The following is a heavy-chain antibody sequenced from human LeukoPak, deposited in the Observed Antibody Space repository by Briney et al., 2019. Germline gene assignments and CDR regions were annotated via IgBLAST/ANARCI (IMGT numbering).Heavy chain of an antibody. Sequence: GGSLRLSCAASGFTFSSYAMSWVRQAPGKGLEWVSAISGSGGSTYYADSVKGRFTISRDNPKNTLYLQMNSLRAEDTAVYYCAKDRAVSSGYYRFDYWGQGTLVTVSS. V-gene: IGHV3-23*01. CDR3: AKDRAVSSGYYRFDY. J-gene: IGHJ4*02. CDR1: GFTFSSYA. CDR2: ISGSGGST. D-gene: IGHD3-22*01.